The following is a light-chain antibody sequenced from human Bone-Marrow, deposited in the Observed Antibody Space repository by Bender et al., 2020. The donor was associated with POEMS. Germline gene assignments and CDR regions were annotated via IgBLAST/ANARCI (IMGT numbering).Light chain of an antibody. CDR1: SSDVGRYNY. CDR3: SSYAGVRHV. J-gene: IGLJ1*01. Sequence: QSALTQPRSVSGSPGQSVTISCTGTSSDVGRYNYVSWYQHYPDKAPKLMIYDVSKRPSGVSNRFSGSKSGNTASLTISGLQAEDEADYYCSSYAGVRHVFGTGTKVTVL. V-gene: IGLV2-11*01. CDR2: DVS.